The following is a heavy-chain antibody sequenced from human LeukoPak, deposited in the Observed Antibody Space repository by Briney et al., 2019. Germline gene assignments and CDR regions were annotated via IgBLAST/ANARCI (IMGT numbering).Heavy chain of an antibody. CDR3: ARVSSGPYYFDY. V-gene: IGHV3-30-3*01. Sequence: GGSLRLSCAASGFTFSSYAMHWVRQAPGKGLEWVAVISYDGSNKYYADSVKGRFTISRDNSKNTLYLQMNSLRAEDTAVYYCARVSSGPYYFDYWGQGTLVTVSS. CDR1: GFTFSSYA. J-gene: IGHJ4*02. CDR2: ISYDGSNK. D-gene: IGHD2-15*01.